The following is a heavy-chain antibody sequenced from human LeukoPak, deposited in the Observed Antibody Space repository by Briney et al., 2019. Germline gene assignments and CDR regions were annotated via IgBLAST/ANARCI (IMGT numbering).Heavy chain of an antibody. V-gene: IGHV3-11*01. CDR1: GFTFSDYY. J-gene: IGHJ3*02. Sequence: GGSLRLSCAASGFTFSDYYMSWIRQAPGKGLEWVSYISSSGGTIYFADSVRGRFTISRDNAKNSLYLQMNSLRAEDTAVYYCARGNTPRGADCAFNIWGQGTMVTVSS. CDR2: ISSSGGTI. CDR3: ARGNTPRGADCAFNI. D-gene: IGHD2-21*01.